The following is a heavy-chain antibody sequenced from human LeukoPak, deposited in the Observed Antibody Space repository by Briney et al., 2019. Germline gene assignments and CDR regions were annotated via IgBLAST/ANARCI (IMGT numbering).Heavy chain of an antibody. V-gene: IGHV5-51*01. CDR2: FYPDDSET. J-gene: IGHJ4*02. CDR1: GYSFTSYW. Sequence: GESLKISCKRSGYSFTSYWIGWVPQMPGRGLEWMGIFYPDDSETRYSPSFQGQVTISADKSISTAFRQWTSLKASDTDIYYCARLGTSDSSGYYYPFDYWGQGTLVTVSS. D-gene: IGHD3-22*01. CDR3: ARLGTSDSSGYYYPFDY.